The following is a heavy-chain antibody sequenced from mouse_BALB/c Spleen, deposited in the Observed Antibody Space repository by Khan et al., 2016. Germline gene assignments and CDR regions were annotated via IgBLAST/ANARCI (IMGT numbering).Heavy chain of an antibody. D-gene: IGHD1-1*02. J-gene: IGHJ3*01. CDR3: ARRGGMFAY. V-gene: IGHV4-1*02. Sequence: EVKLLESGGGLVQPGGSLKLSCAASGFDFSRYWMSWVRQAPGKGPEWIGEINPDSSTINYTPSLKDKFIISRDNAKNTLYLQMSKVRSEDTALYYCARRGGMFAYWGQGTLVTVSA. CDR2: INPDSSTI. CDR1: GFDFSRYW.